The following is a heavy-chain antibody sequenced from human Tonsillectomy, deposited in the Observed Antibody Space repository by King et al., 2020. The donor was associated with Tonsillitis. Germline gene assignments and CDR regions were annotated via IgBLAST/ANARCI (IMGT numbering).Heavy chain of an antibody. J-gene: IGHJ5*02. Sequence: VQLVESGGGLVKPGGSLRLSCAASGFTFSYAWMSWVRQAPGKGLEWVGRIKSKIDGETTDYAAPVKGRVTLSSDDSKNTCYLQMNRLKTEDTAVYYCTTDCNSARCYGWVWFDTWGQGSLVTVSS. V-gene: IGHV3-15*01. CDR1: GFTFSYAW. CDR3: TTDCNSARCYGWVWFDT. D-gene: IGHD3-16*01. CDR2: IKSKIDGETT.